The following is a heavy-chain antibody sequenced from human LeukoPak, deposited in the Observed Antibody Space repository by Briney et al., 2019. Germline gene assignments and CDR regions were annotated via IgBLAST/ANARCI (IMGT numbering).Heavy chain of an antibody. CDR1: GFMFSSYW. Sequence: GGSLSLSCAASGFMFSSYWMGWVRQAPGKGLEWVANIKQDGSDKYYVDSVRGRFTISRDNAKNALYLQMNSLRGEDTAVYYCARVDTYSSGYFDNWGQGTLVTVSS. J-gene: IGHJ4*02. D-gene: IGHD3-22*01. CDR2: IKQDGSDK. V-gene: IGHV3-7*01. CDR3: ARVDTYSSGYFDN.